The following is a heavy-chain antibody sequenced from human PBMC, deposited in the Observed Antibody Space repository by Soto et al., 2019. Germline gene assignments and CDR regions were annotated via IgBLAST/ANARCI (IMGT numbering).Heavy chain of an antibody. Sequence: PSETLSLTCAVYGGSFSGYYWSWIRQPPGKGLEWIGEINHSGSTNYNPSLKSRVTISVDTSKNQFSLKLSSVTAADTAVYYCARRLSLVPARGWASWFDPWGQGTLVTVSS. CDR3: ARRLSLVPARGWASWFDP. J-gene: IGHJ5*02. V-gene: IGHV4-34*01. D-gene: IGHD2-2*01. CDR2: INHSGST. CDR1: GGSFSGYY.